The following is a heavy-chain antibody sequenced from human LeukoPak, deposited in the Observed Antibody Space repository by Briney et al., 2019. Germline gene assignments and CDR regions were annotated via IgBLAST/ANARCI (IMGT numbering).Heavy chain of an antibody. J-gene: IGHJ6*03. CDR1: GYTLTSYY. D-gene: IGHD5-12*01. V-gene: IGHV1-46*01. Sequence: ASVKVSCKASGYTLTSYYMHWVRQAPGQGLEWMGIINPSGGSTSYAQKFQGRVTMTRDMSTSTVYMELSSLRSEDTAVYYCARDYSGYDYRYYYYYMDVWGKGTTVTVSS. CDR2: INPSGGST. CDR3: ARDYSGYDYRYYYYYMDV.